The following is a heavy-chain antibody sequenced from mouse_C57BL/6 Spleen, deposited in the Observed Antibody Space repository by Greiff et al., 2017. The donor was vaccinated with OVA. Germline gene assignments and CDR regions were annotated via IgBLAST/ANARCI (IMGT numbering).Heavy chain of an antibody. V-gene: IGHV1-50*01. Sequence: VQLQQPGAELVKPGASVKLSCKASGYTFTSYWMQWVKQRPGQGLEWIGEIDPSDSYTNYNQKFKGKATLTVDTSSSTAYMQLSSLTSEDSAVYYCASRYDGFAYWGQGTLVTVSA. CDR3: ASRYDGFAY. CDR1: GYTFTSYW. D-gene: IGHD2-12*01. CDR2: IDPSDSYT. J-gene: IGHJ3*01.